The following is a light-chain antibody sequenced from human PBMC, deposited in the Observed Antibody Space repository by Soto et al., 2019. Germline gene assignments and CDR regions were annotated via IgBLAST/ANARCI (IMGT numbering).Light chain of an antibody. CDR2: EVN. CDR3: CSSGGSPTYV. CDR1: SSNVGSYKL. V-gene: IGLV2-23*02. Sequence: QSALTQPASVSGSPGQSITISCTGTSSNVGSYKLVSWYQQHPGKAPKLMIFEVNKRPSGVSNRFSGSKSGNTASLTISGLKVEDEADYYCCSSGGSPTYVFVAGTKVTVL. J-gene: IGLJ1*01.